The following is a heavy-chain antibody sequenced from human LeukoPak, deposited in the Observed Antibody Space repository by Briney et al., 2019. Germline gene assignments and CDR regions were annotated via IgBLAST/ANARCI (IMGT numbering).Heavy chain of an antibody. D-gene: IGHD3-3*01. CDR2: IYPGDSDT. V-gene: IGHV5-51*01. CDR3: ARRFLTIFGVVTSPAAFDI. CDR1: GYSFTSYW. J-gene: IGHJ3*02. Sequence: GESLKISCKGSGYSFTSYWIGRVRQMPGKGLEWMGIIYPGDSDTIYSPSFQGQVTISADKSISTAYLQWSSLKASDTAMYYCARRFLTIFGVVTSPAAFDIWGQGTMVTVSS.